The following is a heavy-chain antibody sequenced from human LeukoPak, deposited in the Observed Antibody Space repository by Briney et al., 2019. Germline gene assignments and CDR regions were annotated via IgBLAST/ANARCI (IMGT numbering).Heavy chain of an antibody. CDR3: VKDSSGPFSNFDY. CDR1: GFTFSSYA. Sequence: GGSLRLSCSASGFTFSSYAMHWVRQAPGKGLEYVSAISSNGGSTYYADSVKGRFTISRDSSKNTLYLQMSSLRAEDTAVYYCVKDSSGPFSNFDYWGQGTLVTVSS. V-gene: IGHV3-64D*06. D-gene: IGHD6-19*01. CDR2: ISSNGGST. J-gene: IGHJ4*02.